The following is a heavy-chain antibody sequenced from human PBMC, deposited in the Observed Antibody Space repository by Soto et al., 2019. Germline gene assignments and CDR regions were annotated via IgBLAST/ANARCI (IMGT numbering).Heavy chain of an antibody. CDR1: GFTLSNTG. CDR3: AKDWGSSGWFNWFDS. Sequence: QVQLVESGGGVVQPGTSLRLSCVVSGFTLSNTGVHWVRQAPGKGLEWVAMIAHNGFSQFYVDSVKGRVTISRDNSKNTVYLQMHSLRPEDTSVYYCAKDWGSSGWFNWFDSWGQGTLVTVSS. V-gene: IGHV3-30*18. CDR2: IAHNGFSQ. J-gene: IGHJ5*01. D-gene: IGHD6-19*01.